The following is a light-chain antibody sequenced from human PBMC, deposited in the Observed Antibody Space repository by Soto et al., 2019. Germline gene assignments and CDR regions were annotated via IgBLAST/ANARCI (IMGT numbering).Light chain of an antibody. CDR3: TSYISGSTPVV. CDR2: EVS. J-gene: IGLJ2*01. Sequence: QSALTQPASVSGSPGQSITISCTGTSSDVGGYNYVSWYQQHPVKAPKLIIYEVSNRPSGVSNRFSGSKSGNTASLTISGLQAEDEADYYCTSYISGSTPVVFGGGTKVTVL. V-gene: IGLV2-14*01. CDR1: SSDVGGYNY.